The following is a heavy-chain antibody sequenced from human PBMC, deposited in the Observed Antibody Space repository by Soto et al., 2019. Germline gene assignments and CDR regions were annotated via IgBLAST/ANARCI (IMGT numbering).Heavy chain of an antibody. CDR2: IAPSDSYT. V-gene: IGHV5-10-1*01. Sequence: GESLKISCKGCGYSFSSYCISWVSHMPGKGLEWMGRIAPSDSYTNYSPSFQGHVTISADKSISTAYLQWSSLKASDTAMYYCARQRSRINYYDSSGYSDYYYYGMDVWGQGTTVTVSS. J-gene: IGHJ6*02. D-gene: IGHD3-22*01. CDR3: ARQRSRINYYDSSGYSDYYYYGMDV. CDR1: GYSFSSYC.